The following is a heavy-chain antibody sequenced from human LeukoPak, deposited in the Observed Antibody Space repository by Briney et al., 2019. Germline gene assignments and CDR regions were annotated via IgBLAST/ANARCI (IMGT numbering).Heavy chain of an antibody. CDR1: GFTFSSYS. D-gene: IGHD3-22*01. J-gene: IGHJ4*02. V-gene: IGHV3-21*01. Sequence: GGSLRLSCAASGFTFSSYSMGWVRQAPGKGLEWVSSISSSSSYIHYADSVKGRFTISRDNAKNSLYLQMNSLRAEDTAVYYCARDPPSYYYDSSGRGYYFDYWGQGTLVTVSS. CDR2: ISSSSSYI. CDR3: ARDPPSYYYDSSGRGYYFDY.